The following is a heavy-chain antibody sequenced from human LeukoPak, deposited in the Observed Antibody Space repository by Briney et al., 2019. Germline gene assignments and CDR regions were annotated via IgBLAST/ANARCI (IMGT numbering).Heavy chain of an antibody. V-gene: IGHV3-23*01. CDR1: GFTFSSSA. J-gene: IGHJ4*02. CDR3: AKGYDSSGYYYAY. D-gene: IGHD3-22*01. Sequence: TGGSLRLSCAASGFTFSSSAMSWVRQAPGKGLEWVSAISNNGGYTYYADSVKGRFTISRDNSKNTLYLQMNTLRADDTAVYYCAKGYDSSGYYYAYWGQGTLVTVSS. CDR2: ISNNGGYT.